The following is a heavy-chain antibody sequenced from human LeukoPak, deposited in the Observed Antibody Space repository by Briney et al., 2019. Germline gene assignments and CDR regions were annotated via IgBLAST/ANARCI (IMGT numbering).Heavy chain of an antibody. D-gene: IGHD5-12*01. Sequence: ASVKVSCKASGYTFTSYGISWVRQAPGQGLEWIGWISAYNGNTNYAQKLQGRVTMTTDTSTSTAYMELRSLRSDDTAVYYCARTDRCSGYDSPGRWGQGTLVTVSS. V-gene: IGHV1-18*01. CDR2: ISAYNGNT. CDR1: GYTFTSYG. J-gene: IGHJ4*02. CDR3: ARTDRCSGYDSPGR.